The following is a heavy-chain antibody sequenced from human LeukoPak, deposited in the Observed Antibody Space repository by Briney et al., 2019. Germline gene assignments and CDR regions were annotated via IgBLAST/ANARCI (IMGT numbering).Heavy chain of an antibody. J-gene: IGHJ4*02. V-gene: IGHV3-48*01. CDR1: GFTFSSYS. Sequence: GGSLRLSCAASGFTFSSYSMNWVRQAPGKGLEWVSYISGSSSTIYYADSVLGRFTISRDNAKNSLYLQMDSLRAEDTAVYFCARVGTYSGSWSSNFDYWGQGTLVTVSS. CDR2: ISGSSSTI. D-gene: IGHD6-13*01. CDR3: ARVGTYSGSWSSNFDY.